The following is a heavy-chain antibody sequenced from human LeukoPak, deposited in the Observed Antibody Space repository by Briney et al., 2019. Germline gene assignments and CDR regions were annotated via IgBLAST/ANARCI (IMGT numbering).Heavy chain of an antibody. CDR1: GGSISSYY. D-gene: IGHD2-2*02. CDR3: AGTRVVPAAIRYYYYMDV. V-gene: IGHV4-59*01. J-gene: IGHJ6*03. CDR2: IYYSGST. Sequence: SETLSLTCTVSGGSISSYYWSWIRQPPGKGLEWIGYIYYSGSTNYNPSLKSRVTISVDTSKNQFSLKLSSVTAADTAVYYCAGTRVVPAAIRYYYYMDVWGKGTTVTVSS.